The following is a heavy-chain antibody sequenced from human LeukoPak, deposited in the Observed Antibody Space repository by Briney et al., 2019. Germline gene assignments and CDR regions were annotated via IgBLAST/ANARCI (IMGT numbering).Heavy chain of an antibody. CDR1: GFTVTSNY. CDR3: ARVTGATFYDAFDI. CDR2: IYSGVST. V-gene: IGHV3-53*04. Sequence: GGSLRLSCAASGFTVTSNYMSWVRQAPGKGLEWVSVIYSGVSTYYADSVKGRFTVSRHSSKNTLYLQMNSLRTEDTAVYYCARVTGATFYDAFDIWGLGTMVTVSS. D-gene: IGHD1-7*01. J-gene: IGHJ3*02.